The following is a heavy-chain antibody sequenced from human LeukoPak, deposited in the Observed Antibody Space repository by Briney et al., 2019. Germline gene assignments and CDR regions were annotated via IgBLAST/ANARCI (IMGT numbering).Heavy chain of an antibody. CDR1: LDSTTSNF. V-gene: IGHV4-4*02. D-gene: IGHD1-14*01. J-gene: IGHJ4*02. CDR3: AREILGGFNPGAY. CDR2: IHRSGSP. Sequence: PSETRSPTCTVSLDSTTSNFWSWVRQPPGKGLEWIGEIHRSGSPNYNPSLQSRVTISIDRSRNQIALELSSVTAADTAVYYCAREILGGFNPGAYWGQGTLVTVSS.